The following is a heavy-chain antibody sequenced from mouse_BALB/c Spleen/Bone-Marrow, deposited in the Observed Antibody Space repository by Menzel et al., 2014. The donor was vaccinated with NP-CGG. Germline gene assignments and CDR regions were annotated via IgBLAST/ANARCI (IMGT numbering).Heavy chain of an antibody. V-gene: IGHV14-3*02. CDR1: GFNIKDTY. CDR2: IDPANGNT. Sequence: EVQLQQSGAELVEPGASVKLSCTASGFNIKDTYMHWVKQRPEQGLEWIGRIDPANGNTKYDPKFQGKATITADTSSNTAYLQLFSLTSEDTAVYYCARTPRATFYFDYWGQGTTLTVSS. D-gene: IGHD3-1*01. CDR3: ARTPRATFYFDY. J-gene: IGHJ2*01.